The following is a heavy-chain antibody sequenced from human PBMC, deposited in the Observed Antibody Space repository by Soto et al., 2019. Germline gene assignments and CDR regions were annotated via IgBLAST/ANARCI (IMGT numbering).Heavy chain of an antibody. D-gene: IGHD3-3*01. CDR2: ISSNGGST. J-gene: IGHJ3*02. CDR3: ARRSAGAFDI. CDR1: GFTFSSYA. Sequence: GGSLRLSCAASGFTFSSYAMHWVRQAPGKGLEYVSAISSNGGSTYYADSVKGRFTISRDNSKNTLYLQMGSLRAEDMAVYYCARRSAGAFDIWGQGTMVTVSS. V-gene: IGHV3-64*02.